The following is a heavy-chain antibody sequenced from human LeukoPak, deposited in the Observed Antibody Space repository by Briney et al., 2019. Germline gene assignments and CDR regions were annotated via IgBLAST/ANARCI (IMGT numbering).Heavy chain of an antibody. D-gene: IGHD5-18*01. J-gene: IGHJ4*02. CDR3: ATDPKPLSYGSQVDY. V-gene: IGHV1-24*01. CDR1: GYTLTELS. Sequence: ASVKVSCKVSGYTLTELSMHWVRQAPGKGLEWMGGFDPEDGETIYAQKFQGRVTMTEDTSTDTAYMELSGLRSEDTAVYYCATDPKPLSYGSQVDYWGQGTLVTVSS. CDR2: FDPEDGET.